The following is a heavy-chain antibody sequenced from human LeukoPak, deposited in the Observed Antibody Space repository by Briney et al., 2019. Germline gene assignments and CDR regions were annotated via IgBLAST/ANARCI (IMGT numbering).Heavy chain of an antibody. CDR2: LSANGGST. CDR1: GFSFSSYA. CDR3: AKVASTGLLKTLVDY. D-gene: IGHD6-19*01. V-gene: IGHV3-23*01. J-gene: IGHJ4*02. Sequence: GGSLRLSCAASGFSFSSYAMTWVRQAPGKGLEWVSGLSANGGSTYYADSVKGRFTISRQNSESQLYLQMNSLRADDTAVYYCAKVASTGLLKTLVDYWGQGTLVIVSS.